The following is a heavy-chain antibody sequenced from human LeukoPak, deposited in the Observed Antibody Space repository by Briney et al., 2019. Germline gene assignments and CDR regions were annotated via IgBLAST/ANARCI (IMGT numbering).Heavy chain of an antibody. Sequence: GRSLRLSCAASGFIFSNYAMHWVRQAPGKGLEWVAVISYDGSNKYYADSVKGRFTISRDNAKNTLYLQMNSLRAEDTAVYYCARDYYDSSGYYYSYYMDVWGKGTTVTVSS. CDR2: ISYDGSNK. CDR3: ARDYYDSSGYYYSYYMDV. J-gene: IGHJ6*03. D-gene: IGHD3-22*01. V-gene: IGHV3-30*04. CDR1: GFIFSNYA.